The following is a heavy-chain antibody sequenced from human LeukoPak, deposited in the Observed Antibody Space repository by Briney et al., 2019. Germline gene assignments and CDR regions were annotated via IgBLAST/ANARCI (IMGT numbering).Heavy chain of an antibody. CDR2: INPNSGGT. CDR1: RYTFTGYY. V-gene: IGHV1-2*02. D-gene: IGHD3-22*01. Sequence: GASVKVSCKASRYTFTGYYMHWVRQAPGQGLEWMGWINPNSGGTNYAQKFQGRVTMTRDTSISTAYMELSRLRSDDTAVYYCAREGYDSSGYYYFDYWGQGTLVTVSS. CDR3: AREGYDSSGYYYFDY. J-gene: IGHJ4*02.